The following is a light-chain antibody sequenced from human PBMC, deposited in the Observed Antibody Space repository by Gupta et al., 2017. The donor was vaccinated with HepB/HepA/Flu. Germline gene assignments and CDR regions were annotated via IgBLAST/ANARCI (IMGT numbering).Light chain of an antibody. Sequence: SSELTQDPAVYVALGQTVRITCQGDSPRSYYASWYQQKPGQAPVLVIYGKNNRPSGIPDRFSGSSSGNTASLTITGAQAEDEADYYCNSRDSSGNHVVFGGGTKLTVL. J-gene: IGLJ2*01. CDR2: GKN. CDR3: NSRDSSGNHVV. V-gene: IGLV3-19*01. CDR1: SPRSYY.